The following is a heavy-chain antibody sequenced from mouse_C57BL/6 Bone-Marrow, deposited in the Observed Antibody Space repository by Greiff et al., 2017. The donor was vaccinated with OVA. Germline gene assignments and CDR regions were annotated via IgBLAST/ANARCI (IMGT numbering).Heavy chain of an antibody. CDR2: INYDGSST. J-gene: IGHJ2*01. CDR3: ARGGIPYYFDY. Sequence: EVMLVESEGGLVQPGSSMKLSCTASGFTFSDYYMAWVRQVPEKGLEWVANINYDGSSTYYLDSLKSRFIISRDNAKNILYLQMSSLKSEDTATYYCARGGIPYYFDYWGQGTTLTVSS. V-gene: IGHV5-16*01. CDR1: GFTFSDYY.